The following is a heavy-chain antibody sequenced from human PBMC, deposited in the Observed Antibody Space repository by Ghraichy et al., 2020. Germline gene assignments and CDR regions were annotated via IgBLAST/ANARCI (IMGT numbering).Heavy chain of an antibody. D-gene: IGHD3-10*01. Sequence: SETLSLTCAVHGGSFSGYYWSWIRQPPGKGLEWIGEIYHSGSTNYNPSLKSRVTISVDTSKNQFSLQLSSVTAADTAAYYCARTVGTMVRGIIETTYNWFDPWVQGTLVTVSS. V-gene: IGHV4-34*01. CDR1: GGSFSGYY. CDR2: IYHSGST. J-gene: IGHJ5*02. CDR3: ARTVGTMVRGIIETTYNWFDP.